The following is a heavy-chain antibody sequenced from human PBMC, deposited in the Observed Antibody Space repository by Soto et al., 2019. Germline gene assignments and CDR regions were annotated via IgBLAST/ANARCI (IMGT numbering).Heavy chain of an antibody. V-gene: IGHV4-31*03. Sequence: QVQLQESGPGLVKPSQTLSLTCTVSGGSISSGGYYWSWIRQHPGKGLEWIGYIYYSGSTYYNPSLKSRATISVDTSKNQISLNLSSVTAADTALYYCARHRINRGSWYWVDPWGQGTLVTVSS. CDR2: IYYSGST. D-gene: IGHD6-13*01. CDR3: ARHRINRGSWYWVDP. CDR1: GGSISSGGYY. J-gene: IGHJ5*02.